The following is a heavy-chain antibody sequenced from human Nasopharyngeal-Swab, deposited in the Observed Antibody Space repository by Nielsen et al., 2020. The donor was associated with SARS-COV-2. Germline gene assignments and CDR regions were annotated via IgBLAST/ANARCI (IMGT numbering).Heavy chain of an antibody. J-gene: IGHJ4*02. D-gene: IGHD1-26*01. CDR2: INPSGDTA. Sequence: WVRQAPGQGLEWMGIINPSGDTASYAQKFQGRVTTTRDTSTSTVYMELSSLRSEDTAVYYCAREDIVGPLLDYWGQGTLVTVSS. V-gene: IGHV1-46*01. CDR3: AREDIVGPLLDY.